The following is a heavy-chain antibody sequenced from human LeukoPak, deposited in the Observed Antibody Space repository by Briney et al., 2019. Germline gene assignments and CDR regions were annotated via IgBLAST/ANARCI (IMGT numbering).Heavy chain of an antibody. V-gene: IGHV3-74*01. D-gene: IGHD3-10*01. J-gene: IGHJ5*02. CDR2: ISGDGTAR. Sequence: GGSLSLSCAASGFTSSSYWMHWVRQVPGKGLVWVSRISGDGTARNYADSVKGRFTISRDDAKNTVDLQMNSLRGEDTAVYYCVRGRGSYGWFDPWGQGTLVTVSS. CDR3: VRGRGSYGWFDP. CDR1: GFTSSSYW.